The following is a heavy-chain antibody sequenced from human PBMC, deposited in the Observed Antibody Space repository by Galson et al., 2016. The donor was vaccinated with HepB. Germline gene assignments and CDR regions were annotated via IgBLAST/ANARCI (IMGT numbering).Heavy chain of an antibody. V-gene: IGHV5-10-1*01. J-gene: IGHJ4*02. CDR2: IDPSDSYT. CDR3: ARQREDSYGDVDN. CDR1: GYSFSSYW. Sequence: QSGAEVKKPGESLRISCQGSGYSFSSYWISWVRRMPGKGLEWMGRIDPSDSYTNYSPSFKGHVTISSDKSISTAYPQWSRLKASDTAKYYCARQREDSYGDVDNWGQGTLVTVSS. D-gene: IGHD5-18*01.